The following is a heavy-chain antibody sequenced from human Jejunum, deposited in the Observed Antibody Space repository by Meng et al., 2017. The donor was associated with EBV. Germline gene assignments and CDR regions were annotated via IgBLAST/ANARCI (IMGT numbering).Heavy chain of an antibody. D-gene: IGHD6-6*01. Sequence: EVQLVESGGGLVEPGGSLRLVCAASGFTFSTYTMNWVRQAPGKGLEWVSSISSSSSYIYYADSVKGRFTISRDNAKNSLFLQMNSLRAEDTAVYYCARDRETYSSSQADYWGQGTLVTVSS. J-gene: IGHJ4*02. CDR1: GFTFSTYT. CDR3: ARDRETYSSSQADY. V-gene: IGHV3-21*06. CDR2: ISSSSSYI.